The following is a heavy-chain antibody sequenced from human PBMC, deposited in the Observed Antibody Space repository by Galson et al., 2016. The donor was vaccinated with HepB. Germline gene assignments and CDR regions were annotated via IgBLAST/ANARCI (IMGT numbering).Heavy chain of an antibody. CDR3: ARVRIAVAENSYFFDS. V-gene: IGHV4-59*01. CDR2: IYYSGGST. Sequence: ETLSLTCTVSGVSLSSYYWSWIRQPPGKGPEWIGYIYYSGGSTNYNPSLKSRVTILVDTLKNQFSLKLSSVTAADTAVYFCARVRIAVAENSYFFDSWGQGTLVTVSS. CDR1: GVSLSSYY. D-gene: IGHD6-19*01. J-gene: IGHJ4*02.